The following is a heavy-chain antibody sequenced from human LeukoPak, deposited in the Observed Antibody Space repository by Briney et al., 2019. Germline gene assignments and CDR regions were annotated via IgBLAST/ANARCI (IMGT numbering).Heavy chain of an antibody. Sequence: PSETLSLTCAVYGGSFSGYYWSWIRQPPGKGLEWIGEINHSGSTNYNPSLKSRVTISVDTPKNQFSLKLSSVTAADTAVYYCARGRLAAAGYYFDYWGQGTLVTVSS. V-gene: IGHV4-34*01. CDR3: ARGRLAAAGYYFDY. CDR1: GGSFSGYY. CDR2: INHSGST. J-gene: IGHJ4*02. D-gene: IGHD6-13*01.